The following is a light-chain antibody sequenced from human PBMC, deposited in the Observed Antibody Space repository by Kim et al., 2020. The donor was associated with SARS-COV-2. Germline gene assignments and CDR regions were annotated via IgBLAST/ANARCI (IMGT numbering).Light chain of an antibody. Sequence: QAATVACTGAGHNVGNQGAAWLQQHPGQAPILLSYCNNNRPSGISERLSASRSGNTASLTITGVQPEDEADYYCAAWDSRLGAWVFGGGTKLTVL. J-gene: IGLJ3*02. CDR2: CNN. V-gene: IGLV10-54*01. CDR3: AAWDSRLGAWV. CDR1: GHNVGNQG.